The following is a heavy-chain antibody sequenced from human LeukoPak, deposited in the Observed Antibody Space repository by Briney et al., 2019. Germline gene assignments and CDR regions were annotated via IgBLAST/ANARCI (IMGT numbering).Heavy chain of an antibody. V-gene: IGHV4-4*02. CDR3: AREGGFYRPLDY. CDR2: VHLDGRT. Sequence: SEALSLTCGVSGGSVTSTNWWTWVRQPPGKGLEWIGEVHLDGRTNYNPSLKSRLTMSVDLSENHVSLKLTSVTAADTAVYYCAREGGFYRPLDYSGQGTLVTVSS. J-gene: IGHJ4*02. CDR1: GGSVTSTNW. D-gene: IGHD3-3*01.